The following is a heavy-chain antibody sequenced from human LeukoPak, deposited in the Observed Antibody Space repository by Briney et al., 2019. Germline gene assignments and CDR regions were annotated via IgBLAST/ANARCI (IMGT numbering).Heavy chain of an antibody. CDR3: AKEITLLLMYGVGPDSAFDM. J-gene: IGHJ3*02. Sequence: QTGGSLRLSCAASRFTFSNYAMHWVRQAPGKGLEWVAVISYDGSNKYYADSVKGRFTISRDNSKNSLYLQMDSLRAEDTAVYYCAKEITLLLMYGVGPDSAFDMWGQGTVVAVSS. D-gene: IGHD2-8*01. CDR1: RFTFSNYA. V-gene: IGHV3-30-3*01. CDR2: ISYDGSNK.